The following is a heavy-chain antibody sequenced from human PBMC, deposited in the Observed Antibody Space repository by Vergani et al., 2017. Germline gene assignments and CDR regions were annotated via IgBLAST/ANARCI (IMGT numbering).Heavy chain of an antibody. CDR3: AKDGGGYCSSTSCVFDY. CDR1: GFTFSSYG. V-gene: IGHV3-30*18. CDR2: ISYDGSNK. J-gene: IGHJ4*02. D-gene: IGHD2-2*01. Sequence: QVQLVESGGGVVQPGRSLRLSCAASGFTFSSYGMHWVRQAPGKGLAWVAVISYDGSNKYYADSVKGRFTISRDNSKNTLYLQMNSLRAEDTAVYYCAKDGGGYCSSTSCVFDYWGQGTRVPVSS.